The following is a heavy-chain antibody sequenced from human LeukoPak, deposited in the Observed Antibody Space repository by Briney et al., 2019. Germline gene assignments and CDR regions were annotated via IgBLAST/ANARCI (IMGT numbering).Heavy chain of an antibody. CDR2: INHSGST. CDR3: ATAGGYSYERAFDI. J-gene: IGHJ3*02. CDR1: GGSFSGYY. Sequence: SETLSLTCAVYGGSFSGYYWSWIRQPPGKGLEWIGEINHSGSTNYNPSLKSRVTISEDTSKNQFSLKLSSVTAADTAVYYCATAGGYSYERAFDIWGQGTVVTVSS. V-gene: IGHV4-34*01. D-gene: IGHD5-18*01.